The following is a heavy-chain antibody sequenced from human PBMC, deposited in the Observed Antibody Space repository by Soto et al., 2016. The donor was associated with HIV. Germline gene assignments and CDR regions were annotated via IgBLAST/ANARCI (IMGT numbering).Heavy chain of an antibody. CDR2: INPNSGGT. V-gene: IGHV1-2*02. D-gene: IGHD3-22*01. CDR3: ATMRHYYDIGRAFDI. Sequence: QVQLVQSGAEVKKPGASVKVSCKASGYTFSGYYMHWVRQAPGQGLEWMGWINPNSGGTNYAQKFQGRITMTRDTSISTVYMELSRLRSDDTAVYYCATMRHYYDIGRAFDIWGQGTMVTVSS. CDR1: GYTFSGYY. J-gene: IGHJ3*02.